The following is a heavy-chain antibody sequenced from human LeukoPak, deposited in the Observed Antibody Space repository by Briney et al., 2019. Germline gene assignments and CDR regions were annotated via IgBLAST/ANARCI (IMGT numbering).Heavy chain of an antibody. CDR3: ARDPDTYDSSGLEAFDI. CDR1: GFSLSSARMG. J-gene: IGHJ3*02. CDR2: IFSNDEK. Sequence: SGXXLVHPTAPLTLTCTVSGFSLSSARMGGSWMRQPPEKALEWLAHIFSNDEKSYKTSMKSRLTISKDTSKSQVVLTMTNMDPVDTATYYCARDPDTYDSSGLEAFDIWGQGTMVTVSS. D-gene: IGHD3-22*01. V-gene: IGHV2-26*01.